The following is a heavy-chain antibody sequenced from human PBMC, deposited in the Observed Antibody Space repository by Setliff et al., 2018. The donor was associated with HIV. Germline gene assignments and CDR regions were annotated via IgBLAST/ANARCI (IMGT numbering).Heavy chain of an antibody. CDR3: ARVISGRGRELPDFDY. J-gene: IGHJ4*02. D-gene: IGHD3-10*01. CDR1: GYTLTNYD. CDR2: MNPSGAT. Sequence: ASVKVSCKASGYTLTNYDINWVRQATGQGLEWMGWMNPSGATGYAQEFQGRVTMTRDTSISTAYMELSSLRSEDTAVYYCARVISGRGRELPDFDYWGQGIQVTVSS. V-gene: IGHV1-8*02.